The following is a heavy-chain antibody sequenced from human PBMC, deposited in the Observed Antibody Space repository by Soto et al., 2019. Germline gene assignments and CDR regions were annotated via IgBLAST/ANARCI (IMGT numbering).Heavy chain of an antibody. D-gene: IGHD1-26*01. CDR1: GYSISSGYY. Sequence: SETLSLTCAVSGYSISSGYYWGWIRQPPGKGLEWIGSIYHSGSTYYNPSLKSRVTISVDTSKNQFSLKLSSVTAADTAVYYCARVMGGDAFDIWGQGTVVTVSS. CDR3: ARVMGGDAFDI. V-gene: IGHV4-38-2*01. J-gene: IGHJ3*02. CDR2: IYHSGST.